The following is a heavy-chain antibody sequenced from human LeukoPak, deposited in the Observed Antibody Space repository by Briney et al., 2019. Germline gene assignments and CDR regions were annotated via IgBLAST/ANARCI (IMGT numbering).Heavy chain of an antibody. J-gene: IGHJ4*02. CDR3: ARGPYYGSEEDLDY. V-gene: IGHV1-8*01. CDR1: GYTFTSYG. CDR2: VSAYNGVT. D-gene: IGHD3-10*01. Sequence: ASVKVSCKASGYTFTSYGISWARQAPGQGLEYMGWVSAYNGVTDYVQKFQGRVTMTRNTSISTAYMELSSLRSEDTAVYYCARGPYYGSEEDLDYWGQGTLVTVSS.